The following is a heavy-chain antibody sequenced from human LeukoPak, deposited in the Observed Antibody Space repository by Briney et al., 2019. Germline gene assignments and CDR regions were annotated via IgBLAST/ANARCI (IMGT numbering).Heavy chain of an antibody. CDR1: GFTFSSHS. CDR2: ISSSSSYI. V-gene: IGHV3-21*01. CDR3: AREGGYSYGTDYNWFDP. D-gene: IGHD5-18*01. J-gene: IGHJ5*02. Sequence: GGSLRLSCAASGFTFSSHSMNWVRQAPGKGLEWVSSISSSSSYIYYADSVKGRFTISRDNAKNSLYLQMNSLRAEDTAVYYCAREGGYSYGTDYNWFDPWGQGTLVTVAS.